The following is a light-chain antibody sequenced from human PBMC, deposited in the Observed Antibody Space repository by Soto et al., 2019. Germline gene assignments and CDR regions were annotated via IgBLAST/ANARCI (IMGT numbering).Light chain of an antibody. Sequence: EIVLTQSPGTLSLSPGERATLSCRASQSVSSAYLAWYQQKPGQAPRLLIYGASSRATGIPDRFSGSGSGTDFTLTINRLEPEDFALYYCQQYGYSPITFGQGTRLEIK. J-gene: IGKJ5*01. V-gene: IGKV3-20*01. CDR3: QQYGYSPIT. CDR1: QSVSSAY. CDR2: GAS.